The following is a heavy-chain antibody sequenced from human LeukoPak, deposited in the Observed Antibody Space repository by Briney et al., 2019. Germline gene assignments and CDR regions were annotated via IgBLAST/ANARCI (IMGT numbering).Heavy chain of an antibody. Sequence: ASVKVSCKASGYTFTGYYMHWVRQAPGQGLEWMGWINPNSGGTNYAQKFQGRVTMTRDTSISTAYMELSRLRSDDTAVYYCARDHIVTYQFDRWGQGTLVTVSS. CDR3: ARDHIVTYQFDR. CDR1: GYTFTGYY. D-gene: IGHD2/OR15-2a*01. CDR2: INPNSGGT. V-gene: IGHV1-2*02. J-gene: IGHJ5*02.